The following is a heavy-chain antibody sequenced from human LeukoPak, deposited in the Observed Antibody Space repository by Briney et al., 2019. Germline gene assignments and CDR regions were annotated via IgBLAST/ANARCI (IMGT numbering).Heavy chain of an antibody. Sequence: PGGSLRLSCAASGFTSSSYGMHWVRQAPGKGLDWVAFIRYDGNNKLYADSVKGRFTISRDNSKNTLYLQMNSLRAEDTAVYYCAKELAAVPPFDYWGQGTLVTVSS. V-gene: IGHV3-30*02. CDR1: GFTSSSYG. CDR3: AKELAAVPPFDY. CDR2: IRYDGNNK. D-gene: IGHD6-13*01. J-gene: IGHJ4*02.